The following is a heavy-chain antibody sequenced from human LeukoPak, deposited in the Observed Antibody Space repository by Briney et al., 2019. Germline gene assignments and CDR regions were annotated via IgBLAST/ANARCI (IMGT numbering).Heavy chain of an antibody. Sequence: GGSLRLSCAASGFTFSGYWMSWVRQTPEKGLEWVANIKQDGNEKYYVDSVKGRFTISRDNAKNSLYLQMNSLRADDTAVYYCARDKIVGPTTPGYWGQGTLVTVSS. D-gene: IGHD1-26*01. V-gene: IGHV3-7*01. J-gene: IGHJ4*02. CDR2: IKQDGNEK. CDR1: GFTFSGYW. CDR3: ARDKIVGPTTPGY.